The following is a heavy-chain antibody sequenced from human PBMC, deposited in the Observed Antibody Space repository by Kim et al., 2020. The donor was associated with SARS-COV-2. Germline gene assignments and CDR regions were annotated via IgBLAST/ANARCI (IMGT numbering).Heavy chain of an antibody. CDR3: AAAPLYWYFDL. D-gene: IGHD2-15*01. CDR2: ISWNSGSI. Sequence: SLRLSCAASGFTFDDYAMHWVRQAPGKGLEWVSGISWNSGSIGYADSVKGRFTISRDNAKNSLYLQMNSLRAEDTALYYCAAAPLYWYFDLWGRGPLV. CDR1: GFTFDDYA. V-gene: IGHV3-9*01. J-gene: IGHJ2*01.